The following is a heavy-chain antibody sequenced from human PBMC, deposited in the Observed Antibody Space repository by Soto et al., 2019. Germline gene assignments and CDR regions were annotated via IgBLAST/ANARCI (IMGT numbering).Heavy chain of an antibody. V-gene: IGHV1-69*12. CDR3: ATGGERDYDAHSGWR. J-gene: IGHJ1*01. CDR1: GGTFSNSA. CDR2: IIPIFGTV. Sequence: QVQLVQSGAEVNKPGSSVKVSCKAAGGTFSNSALDWVRQAPGQCLEGMGEIIPIFGTVRHAQNFHGRVTMTADESTATDYMELSSLRYEDTSMYYGATGGERDYDAHSGWRWGQGTHVTVSS. D-gene: IGHD3-22*01.